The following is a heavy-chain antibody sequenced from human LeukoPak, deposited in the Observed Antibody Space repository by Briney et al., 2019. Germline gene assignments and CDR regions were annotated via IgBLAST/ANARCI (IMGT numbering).Heavy chain of an antibody. Sequence: ASVKVSCKASGYTFTSYDINWVRQATGQGLEWMGWMNPNSGNTGYAQKFQGRVTMTRNTSISTAYMELSSLRSEDTAVYYCAGPGWLQRDDAFDIWGQGTMVTVSS. CDR1: GYTFTSYD. D-gene: IGHD5-24*01. CDR3: AGPGWLQRDDAFDI. V-gene: IGHV1-8*01. CDR2: MNPNSGNT. J-gene: IGHJ3*02.